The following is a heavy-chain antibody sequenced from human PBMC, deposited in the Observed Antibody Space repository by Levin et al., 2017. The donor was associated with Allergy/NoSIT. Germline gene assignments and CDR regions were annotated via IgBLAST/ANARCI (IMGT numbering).Heavy chain of an antibody. J-gene: IGHJ3*02. V-gene: IGHV3-23*01. CDR2: ISAGGGRT. CDR3: ARVLRSTMDAFDI. D-gene: IGHD3-3*01. CDR1: VFTFSHYA. Sequence: GESLKISCAASVFTFSHYALSWVRQAPGKGLEWVSGISAGGGRTYYTDSVKGRFTMSKDNSENTVDLQMNSLRADDTAVYYCARVLRSTMDAFDIWGQGTTVTVSS.